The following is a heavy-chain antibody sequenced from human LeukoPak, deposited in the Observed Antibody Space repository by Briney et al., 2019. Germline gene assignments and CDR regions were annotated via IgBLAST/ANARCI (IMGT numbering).Heavy chain of an antibody. D-gene: IGHD3-9*01. CDR3: ARGGLYDILTSHV. Sequence: SLRLSCAASGFTFSDYYMSWIRQAPGKGLEWVSYISSSSSYTNYADSVKGRFTISRDNAKNSLYLQMNSLRAEDTAVYYCARGGLYDILTSHVWGQGATVTVSS. CDR1: GFTFSDYY. J-gene: IGHJ6*02. CDR2: ISSSSSYT. V-gene: IGHV3-11*05.